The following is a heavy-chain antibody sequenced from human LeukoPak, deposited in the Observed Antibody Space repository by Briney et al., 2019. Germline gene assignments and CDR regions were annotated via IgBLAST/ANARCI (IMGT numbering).Heavy chain of an antibody. CDR3: ARVTVYYDSSGYFDS. V-gene: IGHV3-20*04. CDR2: INWNGAGT. CDR1: GFIFDNYG. D-gene: IGHD3-22*01. Sequence: PGGSLRLSCAATGFIFDNYGMSWVRQAPGKGLEWVSGINWNGAGTGYADSVKGRFTISRDKAKNSLYLQMNSLRAEDKALYYCARVTVYYDSSGYFDSWGQGALVTVSS. J-gene: IGHJ4*02.